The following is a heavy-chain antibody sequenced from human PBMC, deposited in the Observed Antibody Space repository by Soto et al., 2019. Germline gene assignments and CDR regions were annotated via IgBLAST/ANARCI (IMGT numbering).Heavy chain of an antibody. CDR3: AKAPTASSPFDY. D-gene: IGHD1-26*01. CDR2: IIPVLDIA. CDR1: GGIITNYT. Sequence: QVQLVQSGAEMKRPGSSLKVSCETSGGIITNYTFHWVRQAPGQGLEWMGWIIPVLDIANYAHKLQGRITITADKSTSTAYLELTSLKFEDTAIYFCAKAPTASSPFDYWGQGTLVTVSS. V-gene: IGHV1-69*02. J-gene: IGHJ4*02.